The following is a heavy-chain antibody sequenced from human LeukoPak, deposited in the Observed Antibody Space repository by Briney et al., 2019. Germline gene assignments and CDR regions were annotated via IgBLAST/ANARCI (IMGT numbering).Heavy chain of an antibody. D-gene: IGHD3-16*02. CDR3: ARVKRDYVWGSHRDSCFDY. J-gene: IGHJ4*02. CDR1: GGSISSYY. Sequence: SETLSLTCTVSGGSISSYYWSWIRQPPGKGLEWIGYIYYSGSTNYNPSLKSRVTISVDTSKNQFSLKLSSVTAADTAVYYCARVKRDYVWGSHRDSCFDYWGQGTLVTVSS. CDR2: IYYSGST. V-gene: IGHV4-59*01.